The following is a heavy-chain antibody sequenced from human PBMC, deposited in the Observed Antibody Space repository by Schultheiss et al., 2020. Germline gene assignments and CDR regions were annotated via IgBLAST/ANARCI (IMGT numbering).Heavy chain of an antibody. D-gene: IGHD3-22*01. CDR1: GYTFTGYY. CDR2: INPNSGGT. CDR3: ARDSPGNTAYYYDSSGYYSSDYYFDY. J-gene: IGHJ4*02. Sequence: GESLKISCKASGYTFTGYYMHWVRQAPGQGLEWMGWINPNSGGTNYAQKFQGRVTMTRDTSISTAYMELSRLRSDDTAVYYCARDSPGNTAYYYDSSGYYSSDYYFDYWGQGTLVTVSS. V-gene: IGHV1-2*02.